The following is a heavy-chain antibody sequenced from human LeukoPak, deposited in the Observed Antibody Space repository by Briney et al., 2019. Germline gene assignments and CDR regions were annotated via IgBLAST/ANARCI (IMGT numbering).Heavy chain of an antibody. D-gene: IGHD2-15*01. CDR2: ISYDGSNK. CDR1: GFTFSSYG. V-gene: IGHV3-30*03. J-gene: IGHJ4*02. CDR3: ARRGYCSGGSCPKVYYFGY. Sequence: GGSLRLSCAASGFTFSSYGMHWVRQAPGKGLEWVAVISYDGSNKYYADSVKGRFTISRDNSKNTLYLQMNSLRAEDTAVYYCARRGYCSGGSCPKVYYFGYWGQGTLVTVSS.